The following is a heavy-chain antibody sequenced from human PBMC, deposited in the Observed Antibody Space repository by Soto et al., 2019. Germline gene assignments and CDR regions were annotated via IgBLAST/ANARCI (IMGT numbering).Heavy chain of an antibody. CDR1: GYTFTTYA. CDR2: INTANGKT. V-gene: IGHV1-3*04. CDR3: ARDEHSNNNWFGP. D-gene: IGHD4-4*01. J-gene: IGHJ5*02. Sequence: GASVKVSCKASGYTFTTYAMHWVRQAPGQRLEWMGWINTANGKTEYSQKFQGRVTITRDTSASIVYMELNSLRSEDTAVYYCARDEHSNNNWFGPWGQGTLVTVSS.